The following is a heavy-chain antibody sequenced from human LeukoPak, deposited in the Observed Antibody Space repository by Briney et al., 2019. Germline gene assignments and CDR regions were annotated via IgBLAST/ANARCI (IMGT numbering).Heavy chain of an antibody. CDR3: AKTHHSSGYYTDFDY. Sequence: GESLQISCKGSGYSFTTYWIAWVRQMPGKGLEWMGIIYPGDSDTRYSPSFQGQVTISADKSISTAYLQWSSLKASDTAMYYCAKTHHSSGYYTDFDYWGQGTLVTVSS. V-gene: IGHV5-51*01. J-gene: IGHJ4*02. CDR1: GYSFTTYW. CDR2: IYPGDSDT. D-gene: IGHD3-22*01.